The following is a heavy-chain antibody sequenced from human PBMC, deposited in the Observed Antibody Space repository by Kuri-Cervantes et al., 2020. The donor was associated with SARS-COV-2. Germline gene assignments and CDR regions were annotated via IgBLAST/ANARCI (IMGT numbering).Heavy chain of an antibody. CDR1: GGSISSYY. CDR3: ASSLVPYYYGMDV. CDR2: IYYSGST. J-gene: IGHJ6*02. D-gene: IGHD2-8*01. V-gene: IGHV4-59*12. Sequence: SETLSLTCTASGGSISSYYWSWIRQPPGKGLEWIGYIYYSGSTNYNPSLKSRVTISVDPSKNQFSLKLSSVTAADTAVYYCASSLVPYYYGMDVWGQGTTVTVSS.